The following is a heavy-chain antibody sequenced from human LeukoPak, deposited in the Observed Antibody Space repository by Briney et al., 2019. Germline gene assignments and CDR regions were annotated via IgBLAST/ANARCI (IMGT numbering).Heavy chain of an antibody. CDR3: AKDPSRTVFAGDYFDY. Sequence: GGSLRLSCAASGFTFSTYAMSWVRQAPGKGLEWVSAISGSGGSTYYADSVKGRFTISRDNSKNTLYLQMNSLRAEDTAVYYCAKDPSRTVFAGDYFDYWGQGTLVTVSS. D-gene: IGHD2-2*01. J-gene: IGHJ4*02. CDR1: GFTFSTYA. V-gene: IGHV3-23*01. CDR2: ISGSGGST.